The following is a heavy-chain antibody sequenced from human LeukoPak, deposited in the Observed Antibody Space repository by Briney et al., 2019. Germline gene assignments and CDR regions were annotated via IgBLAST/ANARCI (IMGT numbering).Heavy chain of an antibody. CDR1: GGSISSGGYY. V-gene: IGHV4-31*03. CDR2: IYYSGST. Sequence: EPSQTLSLTCTVSGGSISSGGYYWSWIRQHPGKGLEWIGYIYYSGSTYYNPSLKSRVTISVDTSKNQFSLKLSSVTAADTAVYYCARHVHIAAAEAFDIWGQGTMVTVSS. D-gene: IGHD6-13*01. J-gene: IGHJ3*02. CDR3: ARHVHIAAAEAFDI.